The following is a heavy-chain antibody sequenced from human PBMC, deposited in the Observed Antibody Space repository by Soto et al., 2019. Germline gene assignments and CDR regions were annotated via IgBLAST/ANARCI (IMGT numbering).Heavy chain of an antibody. CDR3: AKCRISCYVGMDV. CDR1: GFTFDDDG. D-gene: IGHD2-2*01. Sequence: PGGSLRLSCAASGFTFDDDGMNWVRQAPGKGLEWVSGVNWNGGSTRYADSVKGRFTISRDNAKNSLYLQMNSLRVEDTALYYGAKCRISCYVGMDVWGKGTTVTVSS. J-gene: IGHJ6*04. CDR2: VNWNGGST. V-gene: IGHV3-20*04.